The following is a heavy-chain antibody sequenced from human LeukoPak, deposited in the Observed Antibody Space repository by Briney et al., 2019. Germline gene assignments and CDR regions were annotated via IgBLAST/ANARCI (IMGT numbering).Heavy chain of an antibody. J-gene: IGHJ4*02. CDR2: ISAYNGNT. D-gene: IGHD3-10*01. CDR3: ARHGSGSYYNLPTDY. Sequence: ASVKVSCKASGYTFTSYGISWVRQAPGHGLEWMGWISAYNGNTNYAQKLQGRVTMTTDTSTSTAYMELRSLRSDDTAVYYCARHGSGSYYNLPTDYWGQGTLVTASS. V-gene: IGHV1-18*01. CDR1: GYTFTSYG.